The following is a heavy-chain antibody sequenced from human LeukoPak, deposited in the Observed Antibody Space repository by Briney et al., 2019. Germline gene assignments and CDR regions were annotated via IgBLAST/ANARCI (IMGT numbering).Heavy chain of an antibody. V-gene: IGHV1-18*04. D-gene: IGHD6-19*01. CDR3: ARDAHSSGWVKNYYYYYMDV. CDR2: ISAYNGNT. J-gene: IGHJ6*03. Sequence: ASVKVSCKASGYTFTSYYMHWVRQAPGQGLEWMGWISAYNGNTNYAQKLQGRVTMTTDTSTSTAYMELRSLRSDDTAVYYCARDAHSSGWVKNYYYYYMDVWGKGTTVTVSS. CDR1: GYTFTSYY.